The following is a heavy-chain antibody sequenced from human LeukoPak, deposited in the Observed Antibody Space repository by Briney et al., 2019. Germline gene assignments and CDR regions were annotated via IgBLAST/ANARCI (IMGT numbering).Heavy chain of an antibody. D-gene: IGHD3-22*01. CDR1: GFTFSTYW. V-gene: IGHV3-74*01. CDR2: INNDGSST. Sequence: GGSLRLSCAASGFTFSTYWMHWVRQAPGYGLVWVSRINNDGSSTAYAGSMEGRFTISRDNAKNSLYLQMNSLRAEDTAVYYCASPYDSSGYYDRWGQGTLVTVSS. CDR3: ASPYDSSGYYDR. J-gene: IGHJ4*02.